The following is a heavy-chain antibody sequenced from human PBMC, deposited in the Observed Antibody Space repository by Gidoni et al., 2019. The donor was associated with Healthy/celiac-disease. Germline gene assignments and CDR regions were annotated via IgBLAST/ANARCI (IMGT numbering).Heavy chain of an antibody. CDR2: IYHSGSP. CDR1: GGSISSTNW. V-gene: IGHV4-4*02. Sequence: QVQLQESGPGLVKPSGTLSLTCAVSGGSISSTNWWSWVRQPPGKGLEWIGEIYHSGSPNYNPSLKSRVTISVDKSKNQFSLKLSSVTAADTAVYYCAREGGPITMVRGVIITSYAFDIWGQGTMVTVSS. D-gene: IGHD3-10*01. CDR3: AREGGPITMVRGVIITSYAFDI. J-gene: IGHJ3*02.